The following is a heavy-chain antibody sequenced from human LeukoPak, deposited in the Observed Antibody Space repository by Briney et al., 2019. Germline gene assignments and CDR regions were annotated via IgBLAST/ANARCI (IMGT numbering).Heavy chain of an antibody. Sequence: GGSLRLSCAASGLTFSSYSMNWVRQAPGKGLEWVSSISSSSSYIYYADSVKGRFTISRDNAKNSLYLQMNSLRAEDTAVYYCARDSYCRGISFGELFRCYYGMDVWGQGTTVTVSS. D-gene: IGHD3-10*01. CDR2: ISSSSSYI. J-gene: IGHJ6*02. V-gene: IGHV3-21*01. CDR3: ARDSYCRGISFGELFRCYYGMDV. CDR1: GLTFSSYS.